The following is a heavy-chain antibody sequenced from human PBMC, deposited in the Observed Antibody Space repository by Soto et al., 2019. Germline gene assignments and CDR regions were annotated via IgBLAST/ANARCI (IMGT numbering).Heavy chain of an antibody. V-gene: IGHV4-59*02. J-gene: IGHJ5*02. Sequence: PSETLSLTCTVSGDSVSTGYWSWIRQPPGKGLEWIGFMYFGGSFNYNPSLTSRVTISVETSKNQFSMKMTSVTAAVTAVYYCAKSYYDTTGFAVDPWGQGTLVTVS. CDR3: AKSYYDTTGFAVDP. D-gene: IGHD3-22*01. CDR1: GDSVSTGY. CDR2: MYFGGSF.